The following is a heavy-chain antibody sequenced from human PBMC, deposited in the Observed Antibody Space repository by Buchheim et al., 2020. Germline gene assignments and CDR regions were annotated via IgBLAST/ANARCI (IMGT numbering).Heavy chain of an antibody. D-gene: IGHD5-24*01. J-gene: IGHJ4*02. V-gene: IGHV1-46*03. CDR3: ARIGVEMTTKPFDY. CDR2: INPSGGGT. CDR1: GYIFTTYY. Sequence: QVQLVQSGAEVKKPGASVKVSCKASGYIFTTYYMHWVRQAPGQGLEWMGMINPSGGGTSYAQKFQVRVTMTRDTSTSTVYMELSSLRFEDTAVYYCARIGVEMTTKPFDYWGQGTL.